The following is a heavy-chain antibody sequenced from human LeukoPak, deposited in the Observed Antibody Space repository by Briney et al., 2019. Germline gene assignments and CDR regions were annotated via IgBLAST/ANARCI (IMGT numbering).Heavy chain of an antibody. CDR3: AREGSCGGDCTYYYYGMDV. CDR1: GVSISSGGYY. V-gene: IGHV4-31*03. J-gene: IGHJ6*02. CDR2: IYYRGST. D-gene: IGHD2-21*02. Sequence: SETLSLTCTVSGVSISSGGYYWSWIRQHPGKGLEWIGYIYYRGSTYYNPSLKSRVTISVDTSKNQFSLKLGSVTAADTAVYYCAREGSCGGDCTYYYYGMDVWGQGTTVTVSS.